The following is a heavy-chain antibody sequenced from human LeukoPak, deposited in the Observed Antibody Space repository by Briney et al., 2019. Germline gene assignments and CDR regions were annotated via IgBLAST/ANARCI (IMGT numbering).Heavy chain of an antibody. V-gene: IGHV1-18*01. CDR2: ISAYNGNT. Sequence: ASVNVSCKAFGYTVTIYGISWVRQAPEQGLEEMGWISAYNGNTNYVQKLQGRVTMTTDTSTSTAYMELRSLRSDDTAVYYCARVRIAVAGTERKNWFDPWGQGTLVTVSS. D-gene: IGHD6-19*01. J-gene: IGHJ5*02. CDR1: GYTVTIYG. CDR3: ARVRIAVAGTERKNWFDP.